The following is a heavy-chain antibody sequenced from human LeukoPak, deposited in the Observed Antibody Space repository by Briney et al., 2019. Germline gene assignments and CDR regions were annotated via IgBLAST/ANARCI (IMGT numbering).Heavy chain of an antibody. CDR3: EAQHWLAEWFDP. J-gene: IGHJ5*02. D-gene: IGHD3-22*01. V-gene: IGHV3-30-3*01. CDR1: GFTFSRYA. CDR2: ISYDGSNK. Sequence: GGSLRLSCAASGFTFSRYAMDWVRQAPGTGLEWVAVISYDGSNKYYADSVKGRFTISRDNSKNTLYLQMNSLRAEDTAVYYCEAQHWLAEWFDPWGPRTLVTVSS.